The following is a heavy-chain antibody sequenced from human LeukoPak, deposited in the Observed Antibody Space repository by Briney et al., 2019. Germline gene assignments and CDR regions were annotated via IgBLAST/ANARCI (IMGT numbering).Heavy chain of an antibody. J-gene: IGHJ4*02. CDR3: AKAHTRYYYGSGSAIYYFDY. D-gene: IGHD3-10*01. Sequence: GGSLRLSCAASGFTFDDYAMHWVRQAPGKGLEWVSGISWNSGSIGYADSVKGRFTISRDNAKNSLYLQMNSLRAEDTALYYCAKAHTRYYYGSGSAIYYFDYWGQGTLVTVSS. CDR2: ISWNSGSI. V-gene: IGHV3-9*01. CDR1: GFTFDDYA.